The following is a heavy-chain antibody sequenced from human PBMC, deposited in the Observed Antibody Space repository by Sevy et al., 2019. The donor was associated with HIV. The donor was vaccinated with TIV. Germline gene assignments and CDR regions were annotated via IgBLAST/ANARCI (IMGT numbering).Heavy chain of an antibody. CDR1: GGSISGYY. Sequence: SETLSLTCTVSGGSISGYYWSWIRQSPGKGLEWIAYTHSNGNTNCNPSLKSRVTISIDTSKNQFSLKFTSVTAADTAVYYCTRDRYTLVRGIIMTCFDPWGQGTLVTVSS. CDR3: TRDRYTLVRGIIMTCFDP. V-gene: IGHV4-59*01. J-gene: IGHJ5*02. D-gene: IGHD3-10*01. CDR2: THSNGNT.